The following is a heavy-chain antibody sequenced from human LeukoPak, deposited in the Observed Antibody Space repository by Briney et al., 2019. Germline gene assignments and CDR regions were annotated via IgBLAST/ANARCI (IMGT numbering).Heavy chain of an antibody. J-gene: IGHJ4*02. V-gene: IGHV1-18*01. Sequence: ASVKVSCKASGYTFTSYGISWVRQAPGQGLEWMGWISAYNGNTNYAQKLQGRVTMTADTSTSTAYMELRSLRSDDTAVYYCASLDYGGNFDYWGQGTLVTVSS. CDR1: GYTFTSYG. D-gene: IGHD4-23*01. CDR2: ISAYNGNT. CDR3: ASLDYGGNFDY.